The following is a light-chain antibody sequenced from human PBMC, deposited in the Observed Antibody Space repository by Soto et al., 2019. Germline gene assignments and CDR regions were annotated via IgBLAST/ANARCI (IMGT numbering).Light chain of an antibody. CDR1: QDINNY. CDR3: QQYDSLPIT. V-gene: IGKV1-33*01. Sequence: DIQMTQSPSSLSTSVGDRVTITCQASQDINNYLYWYQQKPGKAPKLLIYDASTLETGVPSRSSGSRSGTHFTLTISSLQPEDIATYYCQQYDSLPITFGQGTRLEIK. CDR2: DAS. J-gene: IGKJ5*01.